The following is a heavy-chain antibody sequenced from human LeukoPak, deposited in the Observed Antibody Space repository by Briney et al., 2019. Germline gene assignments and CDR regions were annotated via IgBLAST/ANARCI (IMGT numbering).Heavy chain of an antibody. D-gene: IGHD3-22*01. Sequence: SVKFSCKASGFTFTSSAVQWVRQARGQRLEWIGWIVVGSGNTNYAQKFQERVTITRDMSTSTAYMELSSLRFEDTAVYYCAASPDYYDSSGYSYYFDYWGQGTLATVSS. CDR2: IVVGSGNT. CDR1: GFTFTSSA. CDR3: AASPDYYDSSGYSYYFDY. V-gene: IGHV1-58*01. J-gene: IGHJ4*02.